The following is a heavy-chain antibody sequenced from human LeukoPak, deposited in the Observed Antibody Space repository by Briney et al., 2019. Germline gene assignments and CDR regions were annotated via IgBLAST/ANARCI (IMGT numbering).Heavy chain of an antibody. D-gene: IGHD1-26*01. Sequence: SETLSLTCAVYGGSFSGHYWSWIRQPPRKGLEWIGEINHSGSTNYNPSLKSRVTISVDTSKNQFSLKLSSVTAADTAVYYCARGPNSGSYARPSYYFDYWGQGTLVTVSS. CDR3: ARGPNSGSYARPSYYFDY. J-gene: IGHJ4*02. CDR1: GGSFSGHY. V-gene: IGHV4-34*01. CDR2: INHSGST.